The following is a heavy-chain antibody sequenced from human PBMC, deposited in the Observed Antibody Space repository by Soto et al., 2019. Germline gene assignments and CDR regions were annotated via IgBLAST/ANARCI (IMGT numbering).Heavy chain of an antibody. J-gene: IGHJ4*02. CDR1: GFTFSSYA. V-gene: IGHV3-23*01. CDR2: ISGSGGST. CDR3: AKLFWPFASFHGYSSS. D-gene: IGHD6-13*01. Sequence: GGSLRHSCAASGFTFSSYAMSWVRQAPGKGLEWVSAISGSGGSTYYADSVKGRFTISRDNSKNTLYLQMNSLRAEDTAVYYCAKLFWPFASFHGYSSSWGQGTLVTVSS.